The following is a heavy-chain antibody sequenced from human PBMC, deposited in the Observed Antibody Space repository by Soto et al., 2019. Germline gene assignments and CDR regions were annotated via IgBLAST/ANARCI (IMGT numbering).Heavy chain of an antibody. CDR1: GFTFSSYS. V-gene: IGHV3-21*01. J-gene: IGHJ6*02. D-gene: IGHD3-16*01. CDR3: ARDRLARVVYYDYGWDYGMDV. Sequence: PGGSLRLSCAASGFTFSSYSMNWVRQAPGKGLEWVSSISSSSSYIYYADSVKGRFTISRDNAKNSLYLQMNSLRAEDTAVYYCARDRLARVVYYDYGWDYGMDVWGQGTTVTVSS. CDR2: ISSSSSYI.